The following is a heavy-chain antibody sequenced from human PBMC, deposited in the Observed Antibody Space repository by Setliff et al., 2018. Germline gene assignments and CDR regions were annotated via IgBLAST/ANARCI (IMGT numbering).Heavy chain of an antibody. CDR2: ISAYNGNT. V-gene: IGHV1-18*04. Sequence: ASVKVSCKASGYTFANSIVSWVRQAPGQGLEWMGWISAYNGNTHIKEKFQGRVPMTTDTSTNTGYMELRNLKPDDTAVYFCERLVRYCTQRACQRTQDADLWGQGTQVTVSS. CDR3: ERLVRYCTQRACQRTQDADL. CDR1: GYTFANSI. J-gene: IGHJ5*02. D-gene: IGHD2-8*01.